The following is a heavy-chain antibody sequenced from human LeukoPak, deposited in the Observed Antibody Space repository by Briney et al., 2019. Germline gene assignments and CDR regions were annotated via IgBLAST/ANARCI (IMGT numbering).Heavy chain of an antibody. V-gene: IGHV4-39*07. CDR2: IYYSGST. J-gene: IGHJ4*02. CDR1: GGSISSSSYY. D-gene: IGHD6-6*01. CDR3: ARGYSSSSKGLDY. Sequence: SETLSLTCTVSGGSISSSSYYWGWIRQPPGKGLEWIGSIYYSGSTYYNPSLKSRVTISVDTSKNQFSLKLSSVTAADTAVYYCARGYSSSSKGLDYWGQGTLVTVSS.